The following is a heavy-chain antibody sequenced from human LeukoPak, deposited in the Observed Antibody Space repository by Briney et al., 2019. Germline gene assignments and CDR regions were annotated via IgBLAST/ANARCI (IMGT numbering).Heavy chain of an antibody. D-gene: IGHD4-17*01. Sequence: ASVKVSCKASGYTFTSYGISWVRQAPGQGLEWMGWISAYNGNTNYAQKLQGRVTMTTDTSTSTAYMELSSLRSEDTAVYYCASQTTVTSYYFDYWGQGTLVTVSS. CDR1: GYTFTSYG. CDR3: ASQTTVTSYYFDY. CDR2: ISAYNGNT. J-gene: IGHJ4*02. V-gene: IGHV1-18*01.